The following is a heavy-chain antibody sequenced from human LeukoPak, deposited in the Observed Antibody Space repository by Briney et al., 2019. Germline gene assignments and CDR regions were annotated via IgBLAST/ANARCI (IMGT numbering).Heavy chain of an antibody. CDR1: GFTFSTAW. V-gene: IGHV4-34*01. CDR2: INHSGST. J-gene: IGHJ6*03. CDR3: ARLVKGAYYYDSSGYYYTRRYYYYMDV. Sequence: GSLRLSCAASGFTFSTAWMNWVRQPPGKGLEWIGEINHSGSTNYNPSLKSRVTISVDTSKNQFSLKLSSVTAADTAVYYCARLVKGAYYYDSSGYYYTRRYYYYMDVWGKGTTVTVSS. D-gene: IGHD3-22*01.